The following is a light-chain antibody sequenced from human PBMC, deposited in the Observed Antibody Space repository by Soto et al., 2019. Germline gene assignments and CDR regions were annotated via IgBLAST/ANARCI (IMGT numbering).Light chain of an antibody. CDR2: DVT. J-gene: IGLJ1*01. V-gene: IGLV2-14*01. Sequence: QSVLTQPASVSGSRGQSITFSCVRRNTDVGQDKSVSWYQQGPGKAPKLLIFDVTNRPSGVSSRFSGSRPGTTAALTISGLHPEDEGDYFCVTFTDTDTLGFGAGTKGTVL. CDR1: NTDVGQDKS. CDR3: VTFTDTDTLG.